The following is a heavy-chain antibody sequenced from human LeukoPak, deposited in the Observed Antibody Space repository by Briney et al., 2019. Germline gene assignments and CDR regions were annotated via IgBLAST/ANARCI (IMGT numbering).Heavy chain of an antibody. CDR2: INPNSGGT. Sequence: GASVKVSCKASGGTFSSYAISWVRQAPGQGLEWMGWINPNSGGTNYAQKFQGRVTMTRDTSISTAYMELSRLRSDDTAVYYCARDERYDSSGYPFDYWGQGTPVTVSS. CDR3: ARDERYDSSGYPFDY. J-gene: IGHJ4*02. CDR1: GGTFSSYA. V-gene: IGHV1-2*02. D-gene: IGHD3-22*01.